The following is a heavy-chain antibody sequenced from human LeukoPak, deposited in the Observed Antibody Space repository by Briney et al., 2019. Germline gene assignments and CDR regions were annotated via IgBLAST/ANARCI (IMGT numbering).Heavy chain of an antibody. CDR1: GQSLTGYF. V-gene: IGHV1-24*01. D-gene: IGHD3-9*01. Sequence: GASVKVSCKASGQSLTGYFIHWVRQAPGKGLEWMGGFDPEDGETIYAQKFQGRVTMTEDTSTDTAYMELSSLRSEDTAVYYCATPFDWLSQDYYYYGMDVWGQGTTVTVSS. J-gene: IGHJ6*02. CDR3: ATPFDWLSQDYYYYGMDV. CDR2: FDPEDGET.